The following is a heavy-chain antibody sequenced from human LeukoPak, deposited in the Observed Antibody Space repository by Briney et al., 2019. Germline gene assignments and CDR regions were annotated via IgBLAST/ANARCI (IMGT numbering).Heavy chain of an antibody. V-gene: IGHV3-23*01. CDR2: ISGSGGST. Sequence: PGGSLRLSCAASGFSFDSFAMTWVRQAPGKGLEWVSGISGSGGSTYHADSVKGRFTISRDNFKNTLHLQMNSLRAEDTAVYYCAKDATPYYWGQGTLVTVSS. D-gene: IGHD1-26*01. CDR1: GFSFDSFA. J-gene: IGHJ4*02. CDR3: AKDATPYY.